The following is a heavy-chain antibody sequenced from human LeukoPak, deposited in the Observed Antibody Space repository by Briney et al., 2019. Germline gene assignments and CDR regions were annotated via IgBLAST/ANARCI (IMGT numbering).Heavy chain of an antibody. CDR1: GGSISSYY. Sequence: SETLSLTCTVSGGSISSYYWSWIRQPPGKGCEWIGYIYYSGSTNYNPSLRSRVTISVDTSKNQFSLKLSSVTAADTAVYYCARVLGYCSGGGCSEYFQHWGQGTLVTVSS. J-gene: IGHJ1*01. CDR2: IYYSGST. CDR3: ARVLGYCSGGGCSEYFQH. V-gene: IGHV4-59*01. D-gene: IGHD2-15*01.